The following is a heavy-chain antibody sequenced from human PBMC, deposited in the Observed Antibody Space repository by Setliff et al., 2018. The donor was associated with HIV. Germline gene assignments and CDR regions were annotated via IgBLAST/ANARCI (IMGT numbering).Heavy chain of an antibody. V-gene: IGHV4-39*01. CDR3: ARRRLVGYSFDY. CDR2: FYFGRTT. CDR1: GGSVYTASYY. Sequence: SETLSLTCTVSGGSVYTASYYWAWVRQPPGKGLEGIGTFYFGRTTYHNPSLESRVTLSVDKAKNQLSLKVTSVTAADPAIYYCARRRLVGYSFDYWGQVALVTVSS. J-gene: IGHJ4*02. D-gene: IGHD6-25*01.